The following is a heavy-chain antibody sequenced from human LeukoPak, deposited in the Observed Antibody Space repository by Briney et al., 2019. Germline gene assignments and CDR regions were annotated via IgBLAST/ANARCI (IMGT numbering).Heavy chain of an antibody. V-gene: IGHV3-48*03. CDR3: ATQVGDGGYFDY. CDR2: ISSSGSTI. CDR1: GFTFSSYE. J-gene: IGHJ4*02. Sequence: GGSLRLSCAASGFTFSSYEMNWVRQAPGKGLEWVSYISSSGSTIYYADSVKGRFTISSDNAKNSLYLQMNSLRAEDTAVYYCATQVGDGGYFDYWGQGTLVTVSS. D-gene: IGHD1-26*01.